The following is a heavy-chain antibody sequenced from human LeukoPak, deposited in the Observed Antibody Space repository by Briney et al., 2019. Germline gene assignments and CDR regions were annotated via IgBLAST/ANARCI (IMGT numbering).Heavy chain of an antibody. D-gene: IGHD3/OR15-3a*01. CDR2: ISAYNGYT. V-gene: IGHV1-18*01. CDR3: ARGLYSYYYMDV. Sequence: ASVKVSCKASGYTFTNFGISWVRQAPGQGLEWMGCISAYNGYTNYAQNFQGRVTMTTDTSTSTAYMELRSLSSDDTAVYYCARGLYSYYYMDVWGKGATVTVSS. J-gene: IGHJ6*03. CDR1: GYTFTNFG.